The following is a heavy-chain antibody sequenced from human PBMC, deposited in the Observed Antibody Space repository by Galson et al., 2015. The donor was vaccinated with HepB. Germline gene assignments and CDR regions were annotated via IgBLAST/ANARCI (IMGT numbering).Heavy chain of an antibody. CDR2: ISAYNGNT. V-gene: IGHV1-18*04. Sequence: SVKVSCKASGYTFTSYGISWVRQAPGQGLEWMGWISAYNGNTNYAQKFQGRVTMTRDTSISTAYMELSRLRSDDTAVYYCARDLDGTAYYDFWSGYYIYWGQGTLVTVSS. D-gene: IGHD3-3*01. CDR3: ARDLDGTAYYDFWSGYYIY. J-gene: IGHJ4*02. CDR1: GYTFTSYG.